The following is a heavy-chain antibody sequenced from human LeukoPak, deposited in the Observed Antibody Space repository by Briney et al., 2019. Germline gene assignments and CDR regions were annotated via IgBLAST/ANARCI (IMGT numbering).Heavy chain of an antibody. J-gene: IGHJ4*02. CDR3: ARGPAGYSYGSPNFDY. D-gene: IGHD5-18*01. Sequence: ASVKVSCKASGYTFTSYDINWVRQATGQGLEWMGWMNPNSGNTGYAQKFQGRVTITRNTSISTAYMELSSLRSEDTAVYYCARGPAGYSYGSPNFDYWGQGTLVTVSS. CDR2: MNPNSGNT. V-gene: IGHV1-8*03. CDR1: GYTFTSYD.